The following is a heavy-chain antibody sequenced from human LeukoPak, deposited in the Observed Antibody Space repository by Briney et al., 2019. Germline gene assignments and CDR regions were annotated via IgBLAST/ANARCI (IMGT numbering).Heavy chain of an antibody. V-gene: IGHV1-18*01. CDR3: ARNSYSSGWYGH. Sequence: ASVKVSCKASGYTFTSYGISWVRQAPGQGPEWMGWISPYNGNTNYAQNLQGRVTMTTDTSTSTAYMKLRSLTSDDTAVYYCARNSYSSGWYGHWGQGTLVTVSS. CDR1: GYTFTSYG. CDR2: ISPYNGNT. D-gene: IGHD6-13*01. J-gene: IGHJ4*02.